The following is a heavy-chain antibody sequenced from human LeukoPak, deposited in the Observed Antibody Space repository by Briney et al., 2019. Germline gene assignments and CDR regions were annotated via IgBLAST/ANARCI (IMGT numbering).Heavy chain of an antibody. CDR2: IGSSSTYT. D-gene: IGHD6-19*01. CDR1: IFTFSIFY. CDR3: ARGRGAVAATWFDY. J-gene: IGHJ4*02. V-gene: IGHV3-11*05. Sequence: PGGSLRLSCAASIFTFSIFYMSLIRQAPGKGLEWVSCIGSSSTYTNYADSVKGRFTISRDNAKNSLYLQMDGLRAEDTAVYYCARGRGAVAATWFDYWGQGTLVTVSS.